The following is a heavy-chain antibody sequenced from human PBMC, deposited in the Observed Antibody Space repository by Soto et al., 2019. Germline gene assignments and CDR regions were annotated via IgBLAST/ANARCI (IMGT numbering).Heavy chain of an antibody. CDR3: ATAIAASSEGY. V-gene: IGHV1-3*01. CDR1: GYTFTGFV. Sequence: QVQVVQSGAEVKKPGASVKVSCKTSGYTFTGFVIYWVRQAPGQSLEWMGWINAGNGNTKYSQTFQGRVTITKDTSASTAYMELISLRSEDTAVYYCATAIAASSEGYWGQGTLVTVSS. CDR2: INAGNGNT. D-gene: IGHD6-13*01. J-gene: IGHJ4*02.